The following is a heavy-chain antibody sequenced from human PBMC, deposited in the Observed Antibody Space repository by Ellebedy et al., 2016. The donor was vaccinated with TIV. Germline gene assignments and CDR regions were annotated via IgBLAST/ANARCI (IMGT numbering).Heavy chain of an antibody. Sequence: GGSLRLXCAASGFAFNTYSMSWVRQAPGKGLEWIAYISASGGDIYYADSVKGRVTVSRDDAKSSLFLQMSGLRDEDTAVYYCARWYYGLLTGRYFDSWGQGTLVTVSS. CDR2: ISASGGDI. CDR3: ARWYYGLLTGRYFDS. V-gene: IGHV3-48*02. CDR1: GFAFNTYS. J-gene: IGHJ4*02. D-gene: IGHD3-9*01.